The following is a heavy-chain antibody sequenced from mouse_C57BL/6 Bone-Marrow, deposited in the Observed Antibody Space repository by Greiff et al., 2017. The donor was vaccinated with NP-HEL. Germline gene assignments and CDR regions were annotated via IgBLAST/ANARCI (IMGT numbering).Heavy chain of an antibody. CDR1: GYTFTSYW. CDR2: IDPSDSYT. Sequence: QVQLQQPGAELVMPGASVKLSCKASGYTFTSYWMHWVKQRPGQGLEWIGEIDPSDSYTNYNQKFKGKSTLTVDKSSSTAYIQLSSLTPEASAVVYCAREGGFYYAMDFWGQGTAVTVS. CDR3: AREGGFYYAMDF. V-gene: IGHV1-69*01. J-gene: IGHJ4*01. D-gene: IGHD1-2*01.